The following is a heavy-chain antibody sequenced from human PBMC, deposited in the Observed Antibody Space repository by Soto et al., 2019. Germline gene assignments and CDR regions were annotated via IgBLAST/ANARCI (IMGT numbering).Heavy chain of an antibody. V-gene: IGHV1-69*06. CDR2: IIPIFGTA. Sequence: SVKVSCKASGGTFISYAINWVRQAPGQGLEWMGGIIPIFGTANYAQKFQGRVTMTADKSTSTAYMELRSLRSEDTAFYYCATSYGSGYRAFDYWGQGALVTVSS. CDR1: GGTFISYA. J-gene: IGHJ4*02. CDR3: ATSYGSGYRAFDY. D-gene: IGHD3-10*01.